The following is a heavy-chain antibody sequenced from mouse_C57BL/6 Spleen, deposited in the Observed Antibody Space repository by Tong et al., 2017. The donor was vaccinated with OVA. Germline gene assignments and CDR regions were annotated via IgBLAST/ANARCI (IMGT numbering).Heavy chain of an antibody. CDR2: IDPSDSYT. CDR3: ARWNDGYYAMDY. J-gene: IGHJ4*01. Sequence: VQLQESGTELVKPGASVKLSCKASGYTFTSYWMHWVKQRPGQGLEWIGEIDPSDSYTNYNQKFKGKATLTVDTSSSTAYMQLSSLTTEDSAVYYCARWNDGYYAMDYWGQGTSVTVSS. V-gene: IGHV1-50*01. D-gene: IGHD2-3*01. CDR1: GYTFTSYW.